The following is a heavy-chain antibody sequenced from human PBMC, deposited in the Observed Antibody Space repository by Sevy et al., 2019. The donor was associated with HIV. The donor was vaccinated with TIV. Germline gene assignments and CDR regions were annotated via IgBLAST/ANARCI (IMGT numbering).Heavy chain of an antibody. CDR2: MNPDSGRR. V-gene: IGHV1-8*02. D-gene: IGHD6-13*01. CDR1: GYTFSGYD. CDR3: ARADLDSSTFFYYYGMDV. J-gene: IGHJ6*02. Sequence: ASVKVSCKASGYTFSGYDINWVRQATGQGLEWMGWMNPDSGRRGYAPKFQGRVTMATNTSLDTAYMELRRLGLEDSAVNYCARADLDSSTFFYYYGMDVWGQGTTVTVSS.